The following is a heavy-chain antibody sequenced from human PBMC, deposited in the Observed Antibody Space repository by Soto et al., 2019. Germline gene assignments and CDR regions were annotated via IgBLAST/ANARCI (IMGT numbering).Heavy chain of an antibody. Sequence: ASVKVSCKASGYTFTSYDINWVRQAPGQGLEWMGIINPSGGSTSYAQKFQGRVTMTRDTSTSTVYMELSSLRSEDTAVYYCAREYITMVRGVIMNYYGMDVWGQGTTVTVS. CDR2: INPSGGST. CDR1: GYTFTSYD. J-gene: IGHJ6*02. V-gene: IGHV1-46*01. D-gene: IGHD3-10*01. CDR3: AREYITMVRGVIMNYYGMDV.